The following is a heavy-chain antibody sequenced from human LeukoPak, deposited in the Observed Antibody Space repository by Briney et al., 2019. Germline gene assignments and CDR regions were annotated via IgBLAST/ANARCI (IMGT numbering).Heavy chain of an antibody. CDR2: ISYDGSNK. Sequence: GGSLRLSCAASGFTFSSYGMHWVRQAPGKGLEWVAVISYDGSNKYYADSAKGRFTISRDNSKNTLYLQMNSLRAEDTAVYYCAKEGPRYCSGGSCYYPDYWGQGTLVTVSS. V-gene: IGHV3-30*18. CDR3: AKEGPRYCSGGSCYYPDY. J-gene: IGHJ4*02. D-gene: IGHD2-15*01. CDR1: GFTFSSYG.